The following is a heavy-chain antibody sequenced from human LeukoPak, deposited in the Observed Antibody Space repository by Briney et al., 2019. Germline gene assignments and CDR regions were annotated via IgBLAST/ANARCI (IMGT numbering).Heavy chain of an antibody. CDR2: IIPTLSSA. CDR3: ARASELTRSSWYVPPFDS. Sequence: GASVKVSCKASGYTFTGYYMHWVRQAPGQGLEWMGRIIPTLSSANYAQKFQGRVTFTADKSTSTVYMELSSLRSEDTAVYYCARASELTRSSWYVPPFDSWGQGTLVTVSS. CDR1: GYTFTGYY. V-gene: IGHV1-69*08. J-gene: IGHJ4*02. D-gene: IGHD6-13*01.